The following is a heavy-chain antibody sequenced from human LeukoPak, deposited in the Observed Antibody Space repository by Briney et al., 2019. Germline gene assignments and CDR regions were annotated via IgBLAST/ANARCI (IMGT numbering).Heavy chain of an antibody. CDR1: GYSFTSYW. D-gene: IGHD1-26*01. CDR2: IYPGDSDT. V-gene: IGHV5-51*01. J-gene: IGHJ5*02. Sequence: GGSLRLSCKGSGYSFTSYWIGWVRQMPGKGLEWMGIIYPGDSDTRYSPSFQGQVTISADKSISTAYLQWSSLKASDTAMYYCVRDRYSGSYYNGWFDPWGQGTLVTVSS. CDR3: VRDRYSGSYYNGWFDP.